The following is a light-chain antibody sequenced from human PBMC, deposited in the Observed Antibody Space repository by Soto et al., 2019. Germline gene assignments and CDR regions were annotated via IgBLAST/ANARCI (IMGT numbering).Light chain of an antibody. CDR3: ATWDASLSGGV. CDR2: KND. V-gene: IGLV1-47*01. J-gene: IGLJ3*02. CDR1: SSNIGRNY. Sequence: QSVLSQPPSASGTPGQRVTISCSGSSSNIGRNYVYWYQQFPGTAPKLLVFKNDQRPSGVPDRFSGSKSGTSASLAISGLRSEDEADYFCATWDASLSGGVFGGGTKLTVL.